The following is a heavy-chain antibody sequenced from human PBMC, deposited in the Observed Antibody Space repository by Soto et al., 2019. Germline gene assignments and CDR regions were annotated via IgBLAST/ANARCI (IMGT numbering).Heavy chain of an antibody. CDR1: GVSFSKNS. V-gene: IGHV1-69*01. J-gene: IGHJ6*02. D-gene: IGHD2-2*02. Sequence: QVQVAQSGAEVKKPGASVKVSCKTSGVSFSKNSISWGRQAPGQGLEWMGGIIPMCGRPNYAQKFRARVPIPADASTGTANMDMSELRSDETAMYYCVRRTRDCNTVSCYTPQGSFYSGMDVWGQGTTVTVSS. CDR2: IIPMCGRP. CDR3: VRRTRDCNTVSCYTPQGSFYSGMDV.